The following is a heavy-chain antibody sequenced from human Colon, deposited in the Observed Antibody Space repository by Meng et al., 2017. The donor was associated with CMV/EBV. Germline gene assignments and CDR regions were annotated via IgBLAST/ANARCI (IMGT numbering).Heavy chain of an antibody. CDR3: GKAGGEIDDDWSGYYNFIDF. CDR1: GFTFNDAH. D-gene: IGHD3-3*01. V-gene: IGHV3-72*01. Sequence: GESLKISCAGSGFTFNDAHMDWVRQAPGKGLEWVGRSRYKAESYITDYAASVKGRFTISRDNSKNALYLQMNNLRTEDTALYYCGKAGGEIDDDWSGYYNFIDFWGQGTLVTVSS. CDR2: SRYKAESYIT. J-gene: IGHJ4*02.